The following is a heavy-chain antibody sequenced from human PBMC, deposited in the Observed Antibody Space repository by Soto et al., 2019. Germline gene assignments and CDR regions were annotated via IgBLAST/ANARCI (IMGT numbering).Heavy chain of an antibody. D-gene: IGHD3-22*01. CDR3: ARNYDSSGYPIDY. V-gene: IGHV1-2*02. CDR1: GYTFTGYY. Sequence: ASVKVSCKASGYTFTGYYMHWVRQAPGQGLEWMGWINPNSGGTNYAQKFQGRVTMTRDTSISTAYMELSRLRSDDTAVYYCARNYDSSGYPIDYWGQGTLVTVPQ. J-gene: IGHJ4*02. CDR2: INPNSGGT.